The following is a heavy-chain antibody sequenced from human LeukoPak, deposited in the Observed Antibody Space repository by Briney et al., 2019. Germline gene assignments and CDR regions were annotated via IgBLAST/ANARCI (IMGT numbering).Heavy chain of an antibody. Sequence: GGSLRLSCAVSGFSFSNYAMSWVRQAPGKGLEWVSAISGSGGSTYYADSVKGRFTISRDNSKNTLYLQMNSLRAEDTAVYYCAKGRYSGSPGDFQHWGQGTLVTVSS. CDR3: AKGRYSGSPGDFQH. D-gene: IGHD1-26*01. J-gene: IGHJ1*01. CDR2: ISGSGGST. V-gene: IGHV3-23*01. CDR1: GFSFSNYA.